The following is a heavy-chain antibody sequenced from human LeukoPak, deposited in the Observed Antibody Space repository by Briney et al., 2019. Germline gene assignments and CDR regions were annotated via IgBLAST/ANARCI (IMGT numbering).Heavy chain of an antibody. J-gene: IGHJ4*02. V-gene: IGHV4-4*07. D-gene: IGHD6-19*01. CDR3: ARVDTSGWHYFDD. CDR1: GGSISNYY. Sequence: SETLSLTCTVSGGSISNYYWSWIRQPAGKGREWIGHIYTSASTNYNPSLKSRVTMSLDTSKNQFSLELNSVTAADTAAYYCARVDTSGWHYFDDWGQGTLVTVSS. CDR2: IYTSAST.